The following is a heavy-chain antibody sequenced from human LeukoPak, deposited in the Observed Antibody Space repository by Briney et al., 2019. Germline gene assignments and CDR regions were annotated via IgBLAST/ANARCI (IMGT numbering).Heavy chain of an antibody. V-gene: IGHV3-7*01. CDR1: GFTFSRYW. J-gene: IGHJ4*02. Sequence: GGSLRLSCAASGFTFSRYWMSWVRQAPGKGLEWVANIKQDGSEKDYVDSVKGRFTISRDNAKNSLYLQMNSLTAEDTTVYYCARHRSGWLQSSFDYWGQGTLVTVSS. CDR2: IKQDGSEK. D-gene: IGHD5-24*01. CDR3: ARHRSGWLQSSFDY.